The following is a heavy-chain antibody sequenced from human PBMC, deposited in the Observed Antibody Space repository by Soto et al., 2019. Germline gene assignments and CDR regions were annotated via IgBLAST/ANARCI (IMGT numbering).Heavy chain of an antibody. CDR3: ARRSSSWYFDY. J-gene: IGHJ4*02. CDR1: GFTFSSYA. D-gene: IGHD6-13*01. V-gene: IGHV3-23*01. Sequence: EVQLLESGGGLVQPGGSLRLSCAASGFTFSSYAMNWVRQAPGKGLEWVSVISGSDGSTYYADSVKGRFTISRDNSKNTLKLQMNSLRAEDTAVYYCARRSSSWYFDYWCQGTRVTVSS. CDR2: ISGSDGST.